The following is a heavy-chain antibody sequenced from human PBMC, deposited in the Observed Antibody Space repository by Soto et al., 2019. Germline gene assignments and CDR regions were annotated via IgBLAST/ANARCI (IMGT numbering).Heavy chain of an antibody. V-gene: IGHV3-48*01. CDR3: ARDRVEYYDFWSGYYTVDY. CDR2: ISSSSSTI. Sequence: EVQLVESGGGLVQPGGSLRLSCAASGFTFSSYSMNWVRQAPGKGLEWVSYISSSSSTIYYADSVKGRFTISRDNAKNSLYLQMNSLRAEDTAVYYCARDRVEYYDFWSGYYTVDYWGQGTLVTVSS. J-gene: IGHJ4*02. D-gene: IGHD3-3*01. CDR1: GFTFSSYS.